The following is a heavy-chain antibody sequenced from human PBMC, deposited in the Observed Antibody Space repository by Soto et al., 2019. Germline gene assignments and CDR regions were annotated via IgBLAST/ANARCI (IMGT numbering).Heavy chain of an antibody. Sequence: EVQLVESGGGLVQPGGSLRLSCAASGFIFSGYSIHWVRQAPGKGLEYVSGISAIGGTTYYGNSVKGRFTISRDNSKNTVSLQMGSLRSEDMAVYYCVRDMAFDIWGQGTMVTVSS. CDR3: VRDMAFDI. CDR1: GFIFSGYS. V-gene: IGHV3-64*01. J-gene: IGHJ3*02. CDR2: ISAIGGTT.